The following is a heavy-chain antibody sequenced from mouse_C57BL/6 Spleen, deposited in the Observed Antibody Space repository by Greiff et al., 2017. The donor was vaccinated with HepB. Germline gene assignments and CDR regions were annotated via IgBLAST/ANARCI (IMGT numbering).Heavy chain of an antibody. CDR1: GFNIKDDY. D-gene: IGHD1-2*01. J-gene: IGHJ2*01. CDR3: TTWLRRDY. V-gene: IGHV14-4*01. Sequence: EVQLQESGAELVRPGASVKLSCTASGFNIKDDYMHWVKQRPEQGLEWIGWIDPENGDTEYASKFQGKATITADTSSNTAYLQLSSLTSEDTAVYYCTTWLRRDYWGQGTTLTVSS. CDR2: IDPENGDT.